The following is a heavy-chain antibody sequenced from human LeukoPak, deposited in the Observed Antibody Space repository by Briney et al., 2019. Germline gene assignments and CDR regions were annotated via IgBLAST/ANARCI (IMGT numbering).Heavy chain of an antibody. J-gene: IGHJ4*02. D-gene: IGHD1-26*01. CDR1: GFTFRNYW. CDR3: ARDDGRGWAH. CDR2: IKDDGRQK. Sequence: PGGSLRLSCAASGFTFRNYWMTWVRQAPGKGLEWVANIKDDGRQKYYVDSAKGRFAISRDNAKNSLALQMNSLRAEDTAVYYCARDDGRGWAHWGQGTLVTVSS. V-gene: IGHV3-7*01.